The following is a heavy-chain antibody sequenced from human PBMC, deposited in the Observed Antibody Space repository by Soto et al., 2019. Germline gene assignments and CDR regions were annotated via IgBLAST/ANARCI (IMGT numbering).Heavy chain of an antibody. CDR3: ARDVAGGEDI. D-gene: IGHD2-15*01. J-gene: IGHJ3*02. CDR2: IGVYNSNT. CDR1: GYNFNNYG. Sequence: ASVKVSCKASGYNFNNYGVTWVRQAPGQGLERMGWIGVYNSNTKYPQKVQGRVTVTADTSTSTAYMELRSLTSDDTAVYYCARDVAGGEDIWGQGTMVTVSS. V-gene: IGHV1-18*01.